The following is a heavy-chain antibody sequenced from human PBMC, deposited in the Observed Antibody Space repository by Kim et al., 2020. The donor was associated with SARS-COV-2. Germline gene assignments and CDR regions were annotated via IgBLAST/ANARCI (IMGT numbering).Heavy chain of an antibody. CDR2: ISSSSSTI. D-gene: IGHD4-17*01. CDR1: GFTFSSYS. Sequence: GGSLRLSCAASGFTFSSYSMNWVRQAPGKGLEWVSYISSSSSTIYYADSVKGRFTISRDNAKNSLYLQMNSLRDEDTAVYYCARVSGDPEGTYYYYYGMDVWGQGTTVTVSS. V-gene: IGHV3-48*02. CDR3: ARVSGDPEGTYYYYYGMDV. J-gene: IGHJ6*02.